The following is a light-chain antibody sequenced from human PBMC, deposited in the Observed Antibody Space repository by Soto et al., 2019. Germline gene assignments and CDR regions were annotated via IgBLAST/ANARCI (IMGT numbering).Light chain of an antibody. Sequence: EIVLTQSPDTLSLSPGERATLSCRASQSVSSNYLAWYQHKPGQAPRLLIYDASRRATGIPDRFSGSGSGTEFTLTIRRLEPEDIAVYYCQHYGSSPRTFGQGTKMEIK. CDR2: DAS. V-gene: IGKV3-20*01. J-gene: IGKJ2*02. CDR3: QHYGSSPRT. CDR1: QSVSSNY.